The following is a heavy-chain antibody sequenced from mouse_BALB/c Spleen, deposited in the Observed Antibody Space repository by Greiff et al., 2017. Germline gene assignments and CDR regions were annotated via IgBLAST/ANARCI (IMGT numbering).Heavy chain of an antibody. CDR3: ARDRGYGSSYVGAMDY. J-gene: IGHJ4*01. V-gene: IGHV3-6*02. CDR1: GYSITSGYY. CDR2: ISYDGSN. D-gene: IGHD1-1*01. Sequence: EVQLVESGPGLVKPSQSLSLTCSVTGYSITSGYYWNCIRQFPGNKLEWMGYISYDGSNNYNPSLKNRISITRDTSKNQFFLKLNSVTTEDTATYYCARDRGYGSSYVGAMDYWGQGTSVTVSS.